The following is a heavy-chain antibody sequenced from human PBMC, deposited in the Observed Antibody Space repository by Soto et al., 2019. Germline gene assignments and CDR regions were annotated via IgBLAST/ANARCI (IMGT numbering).Heavy chain of an antibody. CDR1: GFTFSDYW. D-gene: IGHD3-16*02. CDR2: IKQDGSEK. Sequence: EVQLVESGGGLVQPGGSLRLSCAASGFTFSDYWMSWVRQAPGKGLEWVANIKQDGSEKYYADSVNGRFTISRDNAKNSLHLQMNSLRDEDSAVYYCARDGVITFGGVIVLDYWGQGTLVTVSS. CDR3: ARDGVITFGGVIVLDY. V-gene: IGHV3-7*01. J-gene: IGHJ4*02.